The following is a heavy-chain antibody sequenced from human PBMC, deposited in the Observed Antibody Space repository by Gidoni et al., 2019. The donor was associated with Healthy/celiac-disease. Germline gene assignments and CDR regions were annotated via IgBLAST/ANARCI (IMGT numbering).Heavy chain of an antibody. CDR1: GFTFADYA. D-gene: IGHD6-13*01. V-gene: IGHV3-9*01. J-gene: IGHJ4*02. CDR3: AKASGSSSWYGYFDY. Sequence: EVQLVESGGGLVQPGRSLRLSCAASGFTFADYAMHWVRQAPGKGLEWVSGISWNSGSIGYADSVKGRFTISRDNAKNSLYLQMNSLRAEDTALYYCAKASGSSSWYGYFDYWGQGTLVTVSS. CDR2: ISWNSGSI.